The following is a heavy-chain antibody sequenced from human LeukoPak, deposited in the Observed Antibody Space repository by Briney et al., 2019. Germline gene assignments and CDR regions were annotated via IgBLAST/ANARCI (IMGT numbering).Heavy chain of an antibody. CDR1: GGSISNYY. Sequence: PSETLSLTCPVSGGSISNYYYWTWIRQPPGKGLEWIGYVYYTGSTNFNPSLKSRVTMSLDTSRNQFSLKLTSLTAADTAVYYCARGAMATTPFLDYWGQGTLVTVSS. CDR3: ARGAMATTPFLDY. D-gene: IGHD5-24*01. CDR2: VYYTGST. J-gene: IGHJ4*02. V-gene: IGHV4-59*01.